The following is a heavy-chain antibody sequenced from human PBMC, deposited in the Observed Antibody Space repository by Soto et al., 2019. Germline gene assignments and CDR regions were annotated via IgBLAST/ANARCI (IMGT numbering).Heavy chain of an antibody. D-gene: IGHD5-12*01. CDR3: AKDQVDVVATSKDAFDV. V-gene: IGHV3-23*01. CDR1: GCTFSSCA. J-gene: IGHJ3*01. CDR2: TSGSGGST. Sequence: EVQLLESGGGLVQPGGSLRLSCAASGCTFSSCAMTWVRQAPGKGLEWVSATSGSGGSTYYADSVKGRFTISRDNSKNTLYLQMNSLRAEDTAVYYCAKDQVDVVATSKDAFDVWGQGTMVAVSS.